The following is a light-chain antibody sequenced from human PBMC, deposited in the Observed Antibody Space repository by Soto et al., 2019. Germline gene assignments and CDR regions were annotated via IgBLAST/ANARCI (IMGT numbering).Light chain of an antibody. CDR3: QQGYSRPRT. Sequence: DIQLTQSPSAVSASVGDRVTITCRASQSISTSLTWYQQKPGKAPSLLIFTSSNLESGVPFRFSGSGSGTDFTLTISSLQPEDFATYFCQQGYSRPRTFGQGTKVDIK. CDR1: QSISTS. V-gene: IGKV1-39*01. CDR2: TSS. J-gene: IGKJ1*01.